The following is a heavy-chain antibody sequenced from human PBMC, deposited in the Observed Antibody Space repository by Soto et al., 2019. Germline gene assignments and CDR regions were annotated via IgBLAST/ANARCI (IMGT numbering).Heavy chain of an antibody. V-gene: IGHV3-11*01. D-gene: IGHD6-6*01. Sequence: QVQLVESGGGLVKPGGSLRLSCAASGFTFSDYYMSWIRQAPGKGLEWVSYISSSGSTIYYADSVKGRFTISRDNAKNSLYLQMNSLRAEDTAVYYCEAARARGAYYYYGMDVWGQGTTVTVSS. CDR1: GFTFSDYY. J-gene: IGHJ6*02. CDR2: ISSSGSTI. CDR3: EAARARGAYYYYGMDV.